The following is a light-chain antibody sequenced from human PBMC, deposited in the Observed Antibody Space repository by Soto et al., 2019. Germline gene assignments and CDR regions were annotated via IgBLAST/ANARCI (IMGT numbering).Light chain of an antibody. CDR3: QQYGSSPPT. J-gene: IGKJ1*01. Sequence: EIVLTQSPGTLSLSPGERATLSCRASQSVSSNHLAWYRHKPGQAPRLLIYGASYRATDIPGRFSGSGSGTDFTLTITRLEPEDCAVYYCQQYGSSPPTFGPGTRVEIK. CDR1: QSVSSNH. V-gene: IGKV3-20*01. CDR2: GAS.